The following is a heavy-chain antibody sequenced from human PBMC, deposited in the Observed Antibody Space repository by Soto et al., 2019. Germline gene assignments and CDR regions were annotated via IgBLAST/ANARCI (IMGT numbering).Heavy chain of an antibody. V-gene: IGHV4-39*01. Sequence: SETLSLTCTVSGGSISSSSYYWGWIRQPPGKGLEWIGSIYYSGSTYYNPSLKSRVTISVDTSKNQFSLKLSSVTAADTAVYYCARRDCSSTSCSRGSGWNWFDPWGQGTLVTVSS. J-gene: IGHJ5*02. D-gene: IGHD2-2*01. CDR2: IYYSGST. CDR3: ARRDCSSTSCSRGSGWNWFDP. CDR1: GGSISSSSYY.